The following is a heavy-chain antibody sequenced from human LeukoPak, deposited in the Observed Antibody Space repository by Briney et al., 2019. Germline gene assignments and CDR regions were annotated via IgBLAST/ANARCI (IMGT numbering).Heavy chain of an antibody. CDR3: ARDSGSYYPFDY. D-gene: IGHD1-26*01. Sequence: SETLSLTCTVSGGSISSDYWSWIRQPPGKGLEWIGYIYYSGSTNYNPSLKSRVTMSVDTSKNQFSLKLSSVTAADTAVYYCARDSGSYYPFDYWGQGTLVTVSS. V-gene: IGHV4-59*12. J-gene: IGHJ4*02. CDR1: GGSISSDY. CDR2: IYYSGST.